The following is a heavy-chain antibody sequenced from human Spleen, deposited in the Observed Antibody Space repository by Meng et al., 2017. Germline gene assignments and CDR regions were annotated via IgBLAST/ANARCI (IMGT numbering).Heavy chain of an antibody. D-gene: IGHD4-23*01. J-gene: IGHJ4*02. CDR3: ARASKFMTTVVTPFDY. Sequence: ASVKVSCKASGYTFTGYYMHWVRQAPGQGLEWMGRINPNSGGTNYAQKFQGRVTMTRDTSISTAYMELSRLRSDDTAVYYCARASKFMTTVVTPFDYWGQGTLVTVSS. V-gene: IGHV1-2*06. CDR2: INPNSGGT. CDR1: GYTFTGYY.